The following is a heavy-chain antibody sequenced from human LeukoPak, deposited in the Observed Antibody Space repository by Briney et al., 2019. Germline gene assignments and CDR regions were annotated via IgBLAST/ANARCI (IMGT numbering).Heavy chain of an antibody. CDR1: GYTFTGYY. J-gene: IGHJ4*02. CDR3: ARERLSPGKGFDY. CDR2: INPNSGGT. Sequence: ASVKDSCKASGYTFTGYYIHWVRQTPGQGFEWTGWINPNSGGTNYAQKFQGRVTMTRDTSISTAYMELSRLRSDDTAVYYCARERLSPGKGFDYWGQGTLVTVSS. D-gene: IGHD4-23*01. V-gene: IGHV1-2*02.